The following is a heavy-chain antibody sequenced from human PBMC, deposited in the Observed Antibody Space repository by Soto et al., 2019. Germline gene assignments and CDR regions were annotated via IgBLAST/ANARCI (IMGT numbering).Heavy chain of an antibody. Sequence: PGGSLRLSCAASGFTFSDYVMSWARQGPERRLEWVSAISGFGDHTYYADSVKGRFTVSRDNSKNTLYLQMNSLRADDTAVYFCAKLYGATTMMSLWGQGTLVTVSS. J-gene: IGHJ4*02. V-gene: IGHV3-23*01. CDR1: GFTFSDYV. D-gene: IGHD3-22*01. CDR2: ISGFGDHT. CDR3: AKLYGATTMMSL.